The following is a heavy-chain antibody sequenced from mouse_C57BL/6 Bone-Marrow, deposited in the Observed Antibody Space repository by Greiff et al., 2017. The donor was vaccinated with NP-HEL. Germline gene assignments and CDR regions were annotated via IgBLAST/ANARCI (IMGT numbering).Heavy chain of an antibody. J-gene: IGHJ3*01. Sequence: EVQLQQSGAELVRPGASVKLSCTASGFNIKDDYMHWVKQRPEQGLEWIGWIDPENGDTEYASKFQGKATITADTSSNTAYLQLSSLTSEDTAVYYCTTGVTTEFADWGQGTLVTVSA. CDR1: GFNIKDDY. CDR2: IDPENGDT. CDR3: TTGVTTEFAD. V-gene: IGHV14-4*01. D-gene: IGHD2-2*01.